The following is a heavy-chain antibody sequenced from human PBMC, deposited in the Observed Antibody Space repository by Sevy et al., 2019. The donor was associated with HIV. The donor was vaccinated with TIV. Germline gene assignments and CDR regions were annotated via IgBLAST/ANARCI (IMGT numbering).Heavy chain of an antibody. J-gene: IGHJ3*01. CDR1: GFTFDDYA. CDR2: LSWNSGTI. D-gene: IGHD6-19*01. V-gene: IGHV3-9*01. Sequence: GGSLRLSCAASGFTFDDYAIHWVRQAPGKGLDWVSGLSWNSGTIDYADSVKGRFTISRDNAKKSLYLQMNSLRAEDTALYYCAKGAGQWLGDAFDVWGQGTMVTVSS. CDR3: AKGAGQWLGDAFDV.